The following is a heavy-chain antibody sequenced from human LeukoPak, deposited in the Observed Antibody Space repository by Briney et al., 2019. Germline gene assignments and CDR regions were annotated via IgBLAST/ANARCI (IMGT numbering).Heavy chain of an antibody. J-gene: IGHJ4*02. CDR1: VFSLSSNY. D-gene: IGHD6-13*01. Sequence: GGSLRLSRAPSVFSLSSNYMSWVRQAPGEGLEWVSVIYSGGSTYYAHSVKGRFTISRDNSKNTLYLQMNSLRAEDTAVYYCAKAPTYTSSQDYFDYWGQGTLVTASS. V-gene: IGHV3-53*01. CDR3: AKAPTYTSSQDYFDY. CDR2: IYSGGST.